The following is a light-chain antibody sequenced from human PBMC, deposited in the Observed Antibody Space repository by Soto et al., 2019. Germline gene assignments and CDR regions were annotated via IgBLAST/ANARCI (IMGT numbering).Light chain of an antibody. J-gene: IGKJ3*01. CDR2: GPS. Sequence: EIVLTQSPATLSLSPGVSAALSCWASQTLRGNYFAWYQQIPGQPPRLLGYGPSVRATGIPDRFSGSGSRTVSKLTIRGVEPEDFGIYYCHQFGSSPCTFGPGTKVNMK. V-gene: IGKV3-20*01. CDR3: HQFGSSPCT. CDR1: QTLRGNY.